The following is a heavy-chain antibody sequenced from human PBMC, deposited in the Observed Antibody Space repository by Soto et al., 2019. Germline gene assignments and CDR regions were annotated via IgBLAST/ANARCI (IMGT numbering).Heavy chain of an antibody. D-gene: IGHD3-10*01. J-gene: IGHJ4*02. Sequence: PSETLSLTCTVSGGSISSSSYYWGWIRQPPGKGLEWIGSIYYSGSTNYNPSLKSRVTISIDTSKNQFSLKLTSVTAADTAVYYCARVLTMVRGVIGIDCWGQGTLVTVSS. CDR3: ARVLTMVRGVIGIDC. V-gene: IGHV4-39*07. CDR2: IYYSGST. CDR1: GGSISSSSYY.